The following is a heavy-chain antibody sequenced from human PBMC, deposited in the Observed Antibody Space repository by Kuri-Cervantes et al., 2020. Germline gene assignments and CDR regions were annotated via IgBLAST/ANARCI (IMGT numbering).Heavy chain of an antibody. D-gene: IGHD1-26*01. CDR2: INHKRKT. CDR1: GGSFSDYY. V-gene: IGHV4-34*10. J-gene: IGHJ6*03. CDR3: ALGATSYYYMDV. Sequence: GSLRLSCAVYGGSFSDYYWAWIRQPPGKGLEWIGEINHKRKTNYNPSLKSRITLSVDTSKNQFSLKLTSVTAADTAVYYCALGATSYYYMDVWGKGTTVTVSS.